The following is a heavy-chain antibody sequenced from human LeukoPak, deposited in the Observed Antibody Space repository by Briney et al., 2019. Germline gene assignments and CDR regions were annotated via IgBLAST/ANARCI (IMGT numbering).Heavy chain of an antibody. D-gene: IGHD5-24*01. CDR3: GSSEDGYIDY. CDR2: INTYGSAT. J-gene: IGHJ4*02. Sequence: GGSLRLSCAGSGFTFSRHLMHWVRQDPGKGLVWVSRINTYGSATLYSDSVKGRFTISRDNAKNTLYLQMSSLRAEDTGVYYCGSSEDGYIDYWGQGTLVSVSS. CDR1: GFTFSRHL. V-gene: IGHV3-74*01.